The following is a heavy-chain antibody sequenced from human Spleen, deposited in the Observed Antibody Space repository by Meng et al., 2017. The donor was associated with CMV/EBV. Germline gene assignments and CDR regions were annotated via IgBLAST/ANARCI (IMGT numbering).Heavy chain of an antibody. CDR3: TTTTGTGY. V-gene: IGHV3-15*01. J-gene: IGHJ4*02. Sequence: GESLKISCAASGFTFSTYGMQWVRQAPGKGLEWVGRIKSKTDGGTTDYAAPVKGRFTISRDDSKNTLYLQMNSLKTEDTAVYYCTTTTGTGYWGQGTLVTVSS. CDR1: GFTFSTYG. CDR2: IKSKTDGGTT. D-gene: IGHD1-1*01.